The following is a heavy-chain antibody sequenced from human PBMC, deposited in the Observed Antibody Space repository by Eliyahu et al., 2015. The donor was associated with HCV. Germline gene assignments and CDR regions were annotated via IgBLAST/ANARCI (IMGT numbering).Heavy chain of an antibody. CDR3: AKDLTHCNSITCYTGLDY. CDR2: IGASGGGA. Sequence: EVQLLESGGDLVQPGGSXRLSCAASGFTFSNYAMSWVRQAPGKGLEWVSVIGASGGGAYYADSVKGRFIISRDNSKNTLSLQMNSLRAEDTAVYYCAKDLTHCNSITCYTGLDYWGQGTLVTVSS. J-gene: IGHJ4*02. CDR1: GFTFSNYA. D-gene: IGHD2-2*02. V-gene: IGHV3-23*01.